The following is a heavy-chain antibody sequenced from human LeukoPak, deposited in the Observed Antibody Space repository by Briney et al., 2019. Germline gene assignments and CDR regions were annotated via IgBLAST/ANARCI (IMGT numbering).Heavy chain of an antibody. V-gene: IGHV4-59*08. Sequence: SETLSLTCTVSGGSISSDYWSWFRQPPGKGLEWIGYIYYSGSTTYNPSLESRVTLSVDTSKDQFSLRLSAVTAADTAVYYCARHGANHYSMDVWGKGTTVTVSS. CDR1: GGSISSDY. CDR3: ARHGANHYSMDV. D-gene: IGHD1-14*01. CDR2: IYYSGST. J-gene: IGHJ6*03.